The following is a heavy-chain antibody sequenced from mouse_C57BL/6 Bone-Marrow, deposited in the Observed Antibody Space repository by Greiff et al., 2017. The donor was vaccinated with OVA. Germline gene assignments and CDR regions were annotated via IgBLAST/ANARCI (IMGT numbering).Heavy chain of an antibody. CDR3: ARYGYGSVLYAMDY. Sequence: QVQLQQPGAELVKPGASVKLSCKASGYTFTSYWMHWVKQRPGQGLEWIGMIHPNSGSTNYNEKFKSKATLTVDKSSSTAYMQLSSLTSEDSAVYYCARYGYGSVLYAMDYWGQGTSVTVSS. CDR2: IHPNSGST. D-gene: IGHD1-1*01. V-gene: IGHV1-64*01. J-gene: IGHJ4*01. CDR1: GYTFTSYW.